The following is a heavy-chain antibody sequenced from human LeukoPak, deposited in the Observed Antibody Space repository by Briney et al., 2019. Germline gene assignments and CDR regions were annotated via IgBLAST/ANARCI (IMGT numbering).Heavy chain of an antibody. V-gene: IGHV4-61*02. Sequence: SETLSLTCTVSGDSISSGSYYWPWIRQPAGKGLEWIGRIYSSGSTNYNPSLKSRVTISVDTSKNQFSLKLNSVTAADTAVYYCARDIVVLDNNWFDPWGQGTLVTVSS. CDR2: IYSSGST. CDR1: GDSISSGSYY. J-gene: IGHJ5*02. D-gene: IGHD2-2*01. CDR3: ARDIVVLDNNWFDP.